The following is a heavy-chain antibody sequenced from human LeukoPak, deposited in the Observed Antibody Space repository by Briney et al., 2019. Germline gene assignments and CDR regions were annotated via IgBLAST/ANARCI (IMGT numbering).Heavy chain of an antibody. CDR3: ARTAWFGELFGYYGMDV. J-gene: IGHJ6*02. CDR1: GYTFTSYD. CDR2: MNPNSGNT. Sequence: GASVKVSRKASGYTFTSYDINWVRQATGQGLEWMGWMNPNSGNTGYAQKFQGRVTMTRNTSISTAYMELSSLRSEDTAVYYCARTAWFGELFGYYGMDVWGQGTTVTVSS. D-gene: IGHD3-10*01. V-gene: IGHV1-8*01.